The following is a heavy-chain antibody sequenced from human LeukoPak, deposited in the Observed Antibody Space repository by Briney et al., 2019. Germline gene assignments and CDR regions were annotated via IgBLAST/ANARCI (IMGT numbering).Heavy chain of an antibody. D-gene: IGHD6-13*01. V-gene: IGHV1-69*05. CDR1: GGTFSSYA. J-gene: IGHJ4*02. Sequence: SVKVSCKASGGTFSSYAISWVRQAPGQGLEWMEGIIPIFGTANYAQKFQGRVTITTDESTSTAYMELSSLRSEDTAVYYCASVDAYYSSSWQRFDYWGQGTLVTVSP. CDR3: ASVDAYYSSSWQRFDY. CDR2: IIPIFGTA.